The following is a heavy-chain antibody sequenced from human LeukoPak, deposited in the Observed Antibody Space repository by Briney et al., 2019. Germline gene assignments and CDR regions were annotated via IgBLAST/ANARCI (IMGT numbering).Heavy chain of an antibody. CDR2: IIPILGIT. J-gene: IGHJ6*02. D-gene: IGHD1-26*01. CDR1: GGTFSSYA. V-gene: IGHV1-69*04. Sequence: ASVKVSCKASGGTFSSYAISWVRQAPGQGLKWMGRIIPILGITNYAQKFQGRVTITADKSTSTAYMELSSLRSEDTAVYHCAREEVGATIYYYYGMDVWGQGTTVTVSS. CDR3: AREEVGATIYYYYGMDV.